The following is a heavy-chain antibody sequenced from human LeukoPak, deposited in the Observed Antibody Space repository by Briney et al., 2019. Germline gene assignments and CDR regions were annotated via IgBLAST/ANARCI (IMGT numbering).Heavy chain of an antibody. V-gene: IGHV3-23*01. J-gene: IGHJ4*02. CDR2: ISGGAGIT. D-gene: IGHD3-22*01. Sequence: GGSLRLSCAASGFTFSSYDMTCVRQAPGKGLEWVSNISGGAGITHYADAVKGRFTISRDNSKSTLYLQMNSLRAEDTAVYYCAKDVTHDSSGYYWGQGTLVTVSS. CDR1: GFTFSSYD. CDR3: AKDVTHDSSGYY.